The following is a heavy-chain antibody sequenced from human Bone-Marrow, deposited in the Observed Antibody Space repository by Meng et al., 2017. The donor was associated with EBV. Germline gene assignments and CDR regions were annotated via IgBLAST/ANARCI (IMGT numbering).Heavy chain of an antibody. CDR2: INHSGST. CDR1: GGSFSGYY. V-gene: IGHV4-34*01. CDR3: ARGPLEWEPRGEDY. D-gene: IGHD1-26*01. J-gene: IGHJ4*02. Sequence: QVRPQQGGAGLLKPSETLSLTCAVYGGSFSGYYWSWIRQPPGKGLEWIGEINHSGSTNYNPSLKSRVTISVDTSKNQFSLKLSSVTAADTAVYYCARGPLEWEPRGEDYWGQGTLVTVFS.